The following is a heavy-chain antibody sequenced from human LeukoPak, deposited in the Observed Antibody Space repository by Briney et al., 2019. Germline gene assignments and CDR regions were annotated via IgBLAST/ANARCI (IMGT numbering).Heavy chain of an antibody. J-gene: IGHJ4*02. D-gene: IGHD6-13*01. Sequence: GGSLRLSCAASGLTFSSYAMSWVRQALGKGLEWVSVINSSGGSTDYADSAKGRFTISRDNSKNTLYLQMNSLRAEDTAVYYCAKFAADTWYSQADNWGLGTLVTVSS. CDR2: INSSGGST. V-gene: IGHV3-23*01. CDR1: GLTFSSYA. CDR3: AKFAADTWYSQADN.